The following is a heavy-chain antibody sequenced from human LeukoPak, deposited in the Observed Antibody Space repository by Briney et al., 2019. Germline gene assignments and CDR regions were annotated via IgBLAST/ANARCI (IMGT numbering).Heavy chain of an antibody. CDR1: GGSFSGYY. V-gene: IGHV4-34*01. CDR3: ARPGRRDGYNPFDY. CDR2: INHSGST. J-gene: IGHJ4*02. D-gene: IGHD5-24*01. Sequence: SETLSLTCAVYGGSFSGYYWSWIRQPPGKGLEWIGEINHSGSTNYNPSLKSRVTISVDTSKNQFSLKLSSVTAADTAVYYCARPGRRDGYNPFDYWGQGTLVTVSS.